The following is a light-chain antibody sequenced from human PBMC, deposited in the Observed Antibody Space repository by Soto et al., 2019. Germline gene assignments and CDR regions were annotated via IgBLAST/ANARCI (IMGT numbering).Light chain of an antibody. J-gene: IGKJ4*01. CDR3: QQYDNYPLT. CDR1: QSISSW. V-gene: IGKV1-5*01. CDR2: DAS. Sequence: DNQMTQSPSTLSASVGDRVTITCRASQSISSWLAWYQQKPGKAPKLLIYDASSLKSGAPSRFSGSGSGTEFTLTISSLQPDDFATYYCQQYDNYPLTFGGGTKVEIK.